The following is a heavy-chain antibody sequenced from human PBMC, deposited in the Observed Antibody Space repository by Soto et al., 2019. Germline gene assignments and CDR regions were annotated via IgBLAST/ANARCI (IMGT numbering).Heavy chain of an antibody. CDR2: IYHSGST. CDR3: ARDPAP. V-gene: IGHV4-30-2*01. Sequence: PSEALSLTCAVSGGSISRGGYSWSWIRQPPGKGLEWIGYIYHSGSTYYNPSLKSRVTISVDTSKDQFSLKLTSVTAADTAVYYCARDPAPWGQGTLVTVSS. CDR1: GGSISRGGYS. J-gene: IGHJ5*02.